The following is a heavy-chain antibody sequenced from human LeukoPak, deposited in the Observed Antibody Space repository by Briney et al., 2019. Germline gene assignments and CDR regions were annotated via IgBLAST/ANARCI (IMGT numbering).Heavy chain of an antibody. D-gene: IGHD5-18*01. J-gene: IGHJ4*02. CDR1: GYTFTDYG. V-gene: IGHV1-18*01. CDR3: AKDHPERYSYGTPFDY. CDR2: ISPDSGDT. Sequence: ASVKVSCKASGYTFTDYGISWVRQAPGQGLEWMGWISPDSGDTSFARKFQGRVTMTTDTSTTTAYMELRSLRSDDTAVYFCAKDHPERYSYGTPFDYWGQGTLVTVSS.